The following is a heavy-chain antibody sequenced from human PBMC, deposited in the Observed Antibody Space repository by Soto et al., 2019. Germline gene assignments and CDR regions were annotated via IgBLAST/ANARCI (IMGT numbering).Heavy chain of an antibody. CDR2: IYYSGST. CDR3: ARDRGSSVGGPFDY. Sequence: SETLSLTCTVPGGSISSGDYYWSWIRQPPGKGLEWIGYIYYSGSTYYNPSLKSRVTISVDTSKNRFSLKLSSVTAADTAVYYCARDRGSSVGGPFDYWGQGTLVTVSS. CDR1: GGSISSGDYY. J-gene: IGHJ4*02. V-gene: IGHV4-30-4*01. D-gene: IGHD3-10*01.